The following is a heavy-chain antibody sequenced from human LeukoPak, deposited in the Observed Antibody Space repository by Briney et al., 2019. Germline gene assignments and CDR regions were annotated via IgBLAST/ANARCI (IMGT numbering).Heavy chain of an antibody. Sequence: SETLSLTCTVSGGSISSSSYYWGWIRQPPGKGLEWIGSIYYSGSTYYNPSLKSRVPISVDTSKNQFSLKLSSVTAADTAVYYCARTIGSGSYSWFDPWGQGTLVTVSS. CDR2: IYYSGST. D-gene: IGHD3-10*01. CDR3: ARTIGSGSYSWFDP. J-gene: IGHJ5*02. V-gene: IGHV4-39*07. CDR1: GGSISSSSYY.